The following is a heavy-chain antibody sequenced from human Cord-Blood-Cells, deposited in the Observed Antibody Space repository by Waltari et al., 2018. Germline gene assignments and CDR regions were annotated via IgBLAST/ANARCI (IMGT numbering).Heavy chain of an antibody. J-gene: IGHJ4*02. D-gene: IGHD7-27*01. Sequence: QLQLQESGPGLVKPSETLSITCTVSGGSISSSSYYWGWIRQPPVKGLEWIGSIYYSGSTYYNPSLKSRVTISVDTSKNQFSLKLSSVTAADTAVYYCASLPLTGDFSDYWGQGTLVTVSS. CDR2: IYYSGST. CDR3: ASLPLTGDFSDY. V-gene: IGHV4-39*07. CDR1: GGSISSSSYY.